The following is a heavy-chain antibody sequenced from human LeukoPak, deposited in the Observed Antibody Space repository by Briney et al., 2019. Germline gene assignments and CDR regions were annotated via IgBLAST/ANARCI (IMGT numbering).Heavy chain of an antibody. J-gene: IGHJ4*02. Sequence: GGSLRLSCAASGFTFNNFEMHWVRQAPGKGLEWVSYVSGSGDEIRYGDSVKGRFTISRDNAKSSLYLQMDSLRAEDTAVYYCATKLPGSSHLSSWGQGTLVTVSS. CDR3: ATKLPGSSHLSS. CDR1: GFTFNNFE. V-gene: IGHV3-48*03. D-gene: IGHD2-15*01. CDR2: VSGSGDEI.